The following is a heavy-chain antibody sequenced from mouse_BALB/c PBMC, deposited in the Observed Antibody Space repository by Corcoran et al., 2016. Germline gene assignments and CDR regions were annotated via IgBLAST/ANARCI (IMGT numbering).Heavy chain of an antibody. J-gene: IGHJ4*01. V-gene: IGHV1S136*01. Sequence: GTELVKPGASVKMSCKASGYTFTSYVMHWVKQKPGQGLEWIGYINPYNDGTKYNEKFKGKATLTSDKSSSTAYMELSSLTSEDSAVYYCARLYPGIAMDYWCQGTSVTVSS. CDR2: INPYNDGT. CDR3: ARLYPGIAMDY. CDR1: GYTFTSYV.